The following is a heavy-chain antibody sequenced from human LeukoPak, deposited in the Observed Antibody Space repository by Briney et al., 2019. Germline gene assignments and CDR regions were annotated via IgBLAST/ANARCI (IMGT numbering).Heavy chain of an antibody. J-gene: IGHJ6*02. CDR3: ARDHSSSFDYGMDV. V-gene: IGHV3-23*01. CDR2: ISGSGGST. D-gene: IGHD6-13*01. CDR1: GFTFSSYA. Sequence: GGSLRLSCAASGFTFSSYAMSWVRQAPGKGLEWVSAISGSGGSTYYADSVKGRFTISRDNSKNTLYLQMNSLRAEDTAVYYCARDHSSSFDYGMDVWGQGTTVTVSS.